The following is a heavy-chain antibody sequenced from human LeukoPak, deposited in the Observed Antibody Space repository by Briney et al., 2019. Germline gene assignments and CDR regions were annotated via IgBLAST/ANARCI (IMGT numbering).Heavy chain of an antibody. CDR3: ARILKGAAHFDY. D-gene: IGHD1-26*01. J-gene: IGHJ4*02. V-gene: IGHV3-74*01. CDR1: GFTFSSYW. CDR2: INSDGSST. Sequence: GGSLRLSCAASGFTFSSYWMHWVRHAPGKGLVGVSRINSDGSSTSYADSVKGRFTISRDNAKNTLYLQMNSLRAEDTAVYYCARILKGAAHFDYWGQGTLVTVSS.